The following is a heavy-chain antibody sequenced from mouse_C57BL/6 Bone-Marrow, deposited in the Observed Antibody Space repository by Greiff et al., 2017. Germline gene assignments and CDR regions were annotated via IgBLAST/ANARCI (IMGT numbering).Heavy chain of an antibody. Sequence: VQLQQSGPELVKPGASVKISCKASGYTFTDYYMNWVKQSHGKSLEWIGDINPNNGGTSYNQKFKGKATLTVDKSSSTAYMELRSLTSEDSAVYYGAREGLLYPLYDYWGQGTSVTVSS. V-gene: IGHV1-26*01. CDR3: AREGLLYPLYDY. J-gene: IGHJ4*01. D-gene: IGHD2-12*01. CDR2: INPNNGGT. CDR1: GYTFTDYY.